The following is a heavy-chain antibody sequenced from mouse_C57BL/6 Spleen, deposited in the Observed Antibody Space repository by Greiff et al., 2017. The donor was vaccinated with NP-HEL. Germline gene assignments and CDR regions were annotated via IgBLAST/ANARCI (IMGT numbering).Heavy chain of an antibody. CDR3: ARSFSPGAWFAY. D-gene: IGHD1-1*02. CDR1: GFTFTDYY. J-gene: IGHJ3*01. CDR2: IRNKANGYTT. V-gene: IGHV7-3*01. Sequence: EVKLVESGGGLVQPGGSLSLSCAASGFTFTDYYMSWVRQPPGKALEWLGFIRNKANGYTTEYSASVKGRFTISRDNSQSILYLQMNALRAEDSATYYCARSFSPGAWFAYWGQGTLVTVSA.